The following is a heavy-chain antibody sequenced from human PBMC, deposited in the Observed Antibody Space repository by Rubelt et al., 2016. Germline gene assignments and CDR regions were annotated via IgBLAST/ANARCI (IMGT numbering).Heavy chain of an antibody. Sequence: CGGGLVQPGGSLRLSCAASGFTVSSNHMSWVRQAPGKGLEWVSLIYSGGSTYYADSVKGRFTISRDNSKNTLYLQMNSLRAEDTAVYYCAKDMDSSYNYFDYWGQGTLVTVSS. CDR1: GFTVSSNH. CDR2: IYSGGST. V-gene: IGHV3-66*01. CDR3: AKDMDSSYNYFDY. D-gene: IGHD6-6*01. J-gene: IGHJ4*02.